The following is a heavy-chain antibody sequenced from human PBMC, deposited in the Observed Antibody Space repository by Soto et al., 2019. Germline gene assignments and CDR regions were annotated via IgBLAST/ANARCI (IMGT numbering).Heavy chain of an antibody. Sequence: EVQLVESGGGLVQPGGSLRLSCAASGFIFSGYWMHWVRQAPGKGLVWVSRINSDGSTTSYADSVKGRFTISRDNAKNTMYLQMNSLRAEDTAVYYCARLLGGSGSFIDYWCQGTLVTVSS. CDR3: ARLLGGSGSFIDY. V-gene: IGHV3-74*01. J-gene: IGHJ4*02. CDR2: INSDGSTT. CDR1: GFIFSGYW. D-gene: IGHD3-10*01.